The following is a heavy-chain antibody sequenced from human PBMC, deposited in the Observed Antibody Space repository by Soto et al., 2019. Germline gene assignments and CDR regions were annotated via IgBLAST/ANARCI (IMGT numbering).Heavy chain of an antibody. Sequence: EGSRSLSCAASGFTFSSYAMSWVRPAPGKGLEWVSAIVCRCCSTYYSDSVRVGFTIPRDNSKNTLYLQMNSLRAEDTAVYYCAKDQYSYGYSLRNPPWPLDYWGQGPWSPSPQ. CDR1: GFTFSSYA. CDR2: IVCRCCST. D-gene: IGHD5-18*01. CDR3: AKDQYSYGYSLRNPPWPLDY. J-gene: IGHJ4*02. V-gene: IGHV3-23*01.